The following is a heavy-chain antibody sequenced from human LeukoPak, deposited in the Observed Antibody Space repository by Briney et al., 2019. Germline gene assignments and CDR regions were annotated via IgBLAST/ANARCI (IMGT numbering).Heavy chain of an antibody. J-gene: IGHJ4*02. CDR2: INGDCSKT. D-gene: IGHD6-19*01. CDR3: AKVRPNRFVESSGWLELGY. V-gene: IGHV3-43*02. Sequence: PGGSLRLSCAASGFTLDDYAKHWVRQAPGKGLEWVSLINGDCSKTYHADSVKGRFTISRDNSKNSLYLQMNSLRTEDTAFYYCAKVRPNRFVESSGWLELGYWGQGTLVTVSS. CDR1: GFTLDDYA.